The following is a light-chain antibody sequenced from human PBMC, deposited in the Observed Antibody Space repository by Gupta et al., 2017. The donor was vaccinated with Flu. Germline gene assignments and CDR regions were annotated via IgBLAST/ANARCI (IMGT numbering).Light chain of an antibody. CDR1: QSVYTT. Sequence: IPLTQSAATLSLSPGETATLSCRASQSVYTTLAWYQHKPGQPPRLLIYDASNRDTGVPARFSGSGDGKDFTLTSSSREHEACESYYLQQRNTWSSFGQGTNLEIK. J-gene: IGKJ2*03. CDR3: QQRNTWSS. CDR2: DAS. V-gene: IGKV3-11*01.